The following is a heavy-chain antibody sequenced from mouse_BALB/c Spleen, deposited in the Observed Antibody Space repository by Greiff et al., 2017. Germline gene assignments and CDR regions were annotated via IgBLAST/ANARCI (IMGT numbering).Heavy chain of an antibody. J-gene: IGHJ2*01. Sequence: VQLQQSGAELVRPGALVKLSCKASGFNIKDYYMHWVKQRPEQGLEWIGRIDPANGNTKYDPKFQGKATITADTSSNTAYLQLSSLTSEDTAVYYCARRGNYGDYWGQGTTLTVSS. V-gene: IGHV14-1*02. D-gene: IGHD2-1*01. CDR1: GFNIKDYY. CDR2: IDPANGNT. CDR3: ARRGNYGDY.